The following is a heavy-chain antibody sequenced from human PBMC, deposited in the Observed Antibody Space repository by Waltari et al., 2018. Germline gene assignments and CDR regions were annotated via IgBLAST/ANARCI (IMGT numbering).Heavy chain of an antibody. Sequence: QVQLVQSGAEVKKPGSSVKVSCKASGGTFSSYAISWVRQAPGQGLEWMGRIIPILVIANYAQKFQGIVTITADESTSTGYMERSILRSEDTAVYYCARRMVWGGQYYYYGMDVWGQGTTVTGSS. D-gene: IGHD3-10*01. J-gene: IGHJ6*02. V-gene: IGHV1-69*04. CDR2: IIPILVIA. CDR1: GGTFSSYA. CDR3: ARRMVWGGQYYYYGMDV.